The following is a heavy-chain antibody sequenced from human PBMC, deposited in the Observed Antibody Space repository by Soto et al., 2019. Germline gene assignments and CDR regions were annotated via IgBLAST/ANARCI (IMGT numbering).Heavy chain of an antibody. J-gene: IGHJ2*01. CDR2: FIPALGTA. CDR1: GGTFSSHT. V-gene: IGHV1-69*08. CDR3: ARPDFGDYWYFDL. D-gene: IGHD4-17*01. Sequence: QDQLVQSGAEVKKPGSSVKVSCKASGGTFSSHTFSWVRQAPGQGLEWMGRFIPALGTATYAQKFQGRVTITADESATTVYMELNSLRSEDTAVYYCARPDFGDYWYFDLWGRGTLVTVSS.